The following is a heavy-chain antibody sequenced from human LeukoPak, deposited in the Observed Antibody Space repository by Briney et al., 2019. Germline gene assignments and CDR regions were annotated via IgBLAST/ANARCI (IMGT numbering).Heavy chain of an antibody. CDR3: ARALEYSSSCFDY. D-gene: IGHD6-6*01. J-gene: IGHJ4*02. V-gene: IGHV6-1*01. CDR2: TYYRSKWYN. CDR1: GDSVSSNSAA. Sequence: SQTLSLTCAISGDSVSSNSAAWNWIRQSPSRGLEWLGRTYYRSKWYNDYAVSVKSRITINPDTSKNQFSLKLSSVTAADTAVYYCARALEYSSSCFDYWGQGTLVTVSS.